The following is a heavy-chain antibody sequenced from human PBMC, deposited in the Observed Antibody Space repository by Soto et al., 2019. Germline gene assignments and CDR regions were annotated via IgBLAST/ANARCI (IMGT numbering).Heavy chain of an antibody. CDR3: ARLGAYYQSLDP. Sequence: QVQLQESGPGLVKPSETLSLTCTVSGGSFSPNYWSWIRQPPGKGLEWVGYSYYGGTTSYNPSLQSRVTISLETSRSQFSLRLPSVTAADTAVYYCARLGAYYQSLDPWGPGTLVTVSS. J-gene: IGHJ5*02. D-gene: IGHD3-22*01. CDR1: GGSFSPNY. V-gene: IGHV4-59*08. CDR2: SYYGGTT.